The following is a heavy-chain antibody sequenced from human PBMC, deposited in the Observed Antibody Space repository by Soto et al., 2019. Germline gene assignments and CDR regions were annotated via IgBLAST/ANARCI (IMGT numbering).Heavy chain of an antibody. Sequence: QVQLVESGGGVVQPGRSLRLSCAASGFTFSSYAMHWVRQAPGKGLEWVAVISYDGSNKYYADSVKGRFTISRDNSKNTLYLQMNSLRAEDTAVYYCARDLYSSRAGLFDYWGQGTLVTVSS. CDR3: ARDLYSSRAGLFDY. J-gene: IGHJ4*02. D-gene: IGHD6-13*01. CDR2: ISYDGSNK. CDR1: GFTFSSYA. V-gene: IGHV3-30-3*01.